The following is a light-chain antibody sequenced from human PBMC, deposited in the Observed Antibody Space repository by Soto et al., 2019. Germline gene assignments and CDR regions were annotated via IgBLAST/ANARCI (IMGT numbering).Light chain of an antibody. Sequence: EIVMTQSPATLSVSPGERATLSCRASQSVSVNLAWYQQKPGQAPRLLIYDASNRATGIPARFSGSGSGTDFTLTISSLEPEDFAVYYCQQRSNWPPVTFGGGTKVDI. CDR3: QQRSNWPPVT. V-gene: IGKV3-11*01. CDR2: DAS. J-gene: IGKJ4*01. CDR1: QSVSVN.